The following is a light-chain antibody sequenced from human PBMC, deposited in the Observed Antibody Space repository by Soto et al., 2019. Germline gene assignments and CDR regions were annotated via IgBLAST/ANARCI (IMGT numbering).Light chain of an antibody. J-gene: IGKJ5*01. Sequence: EIVLTQSPGTLSLSPGGGASLSCRASQAISGNYLAWYQHKPGQAPRLLMYGASSRATGIPDRFSGSGPGTDFTLTISRLEPEDFAVYYCQQYGSSPPITFGQGTRLEIK. CDR2: GAS. V-gene: IGKV3-20*01. CDR1: QAISGNY. CDR3: QQYGSSPPIT.